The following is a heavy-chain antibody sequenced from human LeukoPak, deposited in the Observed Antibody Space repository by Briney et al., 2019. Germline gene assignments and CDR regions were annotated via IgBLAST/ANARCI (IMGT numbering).Heavy chain of an antibody. CDR1: GFTFSTYA. V-gene: IGHV3-23*01. D-gene: IGHD3-22*01. CDR2: ISGSGGST. Sequence: GGSLRLSCAASGFTFSTYAMTWVRQAPGKGLEWVSAISGSGGSTYYADSVKGRFTISRDNSKNTLYLQMNSLRAEDTAVYYCAKDRDYYDSSGPFDAFDIWGQGTMVTVSS. CDR3: AKDRDYYDSSGPFDAFDI. J-gene: IGHJ3*02.